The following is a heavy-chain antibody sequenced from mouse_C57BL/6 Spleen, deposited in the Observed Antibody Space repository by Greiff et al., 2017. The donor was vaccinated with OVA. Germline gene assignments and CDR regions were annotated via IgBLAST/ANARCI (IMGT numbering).Heavy chain of an antibody. CDR2: INPSSGYT. Sequence: VQLQQSGAELARPGASVKMSCKASGYTFTSYTMHWVKQRPGQGLEWIGYINPSSGYTKYNQKFKDKATLTADKSSSTAYMQLSSLTSEDSAVYYCARDDYDGGFAYWGKGTLVTVSA. J-gene: IGHJ3*01. V-gene: IGHV1-4*01. CDR3: ARDDYDGGFAY. CDR1: GYTFTSYT. D-gene: IGHD2-4*01.